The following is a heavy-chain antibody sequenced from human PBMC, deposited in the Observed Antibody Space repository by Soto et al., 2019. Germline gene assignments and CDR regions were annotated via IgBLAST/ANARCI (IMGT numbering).Heavy chain of an antibody. D-gene: IGHD6-13*01. CDR2: IGTAGDT. J-gene: IGHJ4*02. CDR1: GFTFSSYD. V-gene: IGHV3-13*01. CDR3: ARSIAAAGLHYFDY. Sequence: GSLRLSCAASGFTFSSYDMHWVRQATGKGLEWVSAIGTAGDTYYPGSVKGRFTISRENAKNSLYLQMNSLRAGDTAVYYCARSIAAAGLHYFDYWGQGTLVTVSS.